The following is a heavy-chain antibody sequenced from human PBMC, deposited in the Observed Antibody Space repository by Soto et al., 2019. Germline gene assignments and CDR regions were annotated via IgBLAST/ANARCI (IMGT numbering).Heavy chain of an antibody. CDR2: IYPSGST. Sequence: SSETLSLTCAVSSGSISSSNWWSWVRQPPGKGLEWIGEIYPSGSTNYNPSLKSRVTISVDKSKNQFSLKLNSVTAADTAVYFCASGSISSWYVVKYWGQGTLVTVSS. D-gene: IGHD6-13*01. CDR3: ASGSISSWYVVKY. CDR1: SGSISSSNW. V-gene: IGHV4-4*02. J-gene: IGHJ4*02.